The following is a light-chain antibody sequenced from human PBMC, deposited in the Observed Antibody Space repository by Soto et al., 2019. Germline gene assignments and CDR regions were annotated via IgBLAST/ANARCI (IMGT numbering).Light chain of an antibody. CDR2: GAS. J-gene: IGKJ5*01. CDR1: QSVSSSY. Sequence: EILMTQSPATLSVSPGERCTLSFRASQSVSSSYLAWYQQKPGQAPRLLIYGASSRATGIPDRFSGSGSGTDFTLIISRLDPEDFAVYYCQQYGSSPVTFGQGTRLEIK. CDR3: QQYGSSPVT. V-gene: IGKV3-20*01.